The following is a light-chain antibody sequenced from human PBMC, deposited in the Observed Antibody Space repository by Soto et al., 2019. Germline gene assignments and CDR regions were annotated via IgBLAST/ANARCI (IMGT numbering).Light chain of an antibody. CDR2: EAS. CDR1: QDISDH. J-gene: IGKJ1*01. CDR3: QKYNRTPRT. Sequence: DFQMTQSPSSLSASVGDRVTITCRASQDISDHLAWYQHKPGKVPKLLIYEASTLQSGVPSRFSCGGSGTDFTLTISSLQPEDVATYYCQKYNRTPRTFGQGTKVELK. V-gene: IGKV1-27*01.